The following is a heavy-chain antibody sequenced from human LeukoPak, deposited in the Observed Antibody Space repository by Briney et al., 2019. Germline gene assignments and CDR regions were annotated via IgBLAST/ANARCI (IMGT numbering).Heavy chain of an antibody. Sequence: PGGSLRLSCAASGFIFNSYWMNWLRQAPGKGLEWVANVDQDGSEKYYVGSVKGRFTISRDNSKNTLYLQMNSLRAEDTAVYYCAKDISITVAGTSDYWGQGTLVTVSS. CDR1: GFIFNSYW. J-gene: IGHJ4*02. D-gene: IGHD6-13*01. V-gene: IGHV3-7*01. CDR3: AKDISITVAGTSDY. CDR2: VDQDGSEK.